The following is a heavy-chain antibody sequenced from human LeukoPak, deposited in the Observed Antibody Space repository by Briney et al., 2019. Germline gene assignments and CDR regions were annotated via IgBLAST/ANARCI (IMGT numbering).Heavy chain of an antibody. CDR1: GFTFSSYW. V-gene: IGHV3-7*01. D-gene: IGHD2-2*01. J-gene: IGHJ4*02. CDR2: IKQDGSEK. CDR3: ARDTSTSCYDY. Sequence: GGSLRLSCAASGFTFSSYWMSWVRQAPGRGLEWVANIKQDGSEKYYVDSVKGRFTISRDNAKNSLYLQMNSLRAEDTAVYYCARDTSTSCYDYWGQGTLVTVSS.